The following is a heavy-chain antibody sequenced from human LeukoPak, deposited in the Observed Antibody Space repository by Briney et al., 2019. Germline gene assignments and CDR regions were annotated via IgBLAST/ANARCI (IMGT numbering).Heavy chain of an antibody. V-gene: IGHV3-21*01. CDR1: GFTFSSYS. CDR3: ASLYSSSAYYYMDV. J-gene: IGHJ6*03. D-gene: IGHD6-6*01. CDR2: ISSSSSYI. Sequence: KSGGSLRLSCAASGFTFSSYSMNWVRQAPGKGLEWVSSISSSSSYISYADSVKGRFTISRDNAKNSLYLQMNSLRAEDTAVYYCASLYSSSAYYYMDVWGKGTTVTVSS.